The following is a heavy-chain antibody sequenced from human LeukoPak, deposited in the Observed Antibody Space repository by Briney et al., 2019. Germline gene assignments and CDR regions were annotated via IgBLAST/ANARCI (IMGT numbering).Heavy chain of an antibody. CDR3: ARVRAAALGWVFDAFDI. J-gene: IGHJ3*02. CDR2: ISYDGSNK. CDR1: GFTFSSYA. V-gene: IGHV3-30-3*01. Sequence: GGSLRLSCAASGFTFSSYAMHWARQAPGKGLEWVAVISYDGSNKYYADSVKGRFTVSRVNSKNTLYLQMNSLRAEDTAVYYCARVRAAALGWVFDAFDIWGQGTMVTVSS. D-gene: IGHD6-13*01.